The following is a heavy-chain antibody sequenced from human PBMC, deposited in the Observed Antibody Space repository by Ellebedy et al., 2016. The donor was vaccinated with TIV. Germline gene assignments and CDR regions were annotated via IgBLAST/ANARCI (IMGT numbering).Heavy chain of an antibody. V-gene: IGHV1-18*04. CDR1: GYTFTFYG. CDR3: ARYRLGQGLAYQFLDY. J-gene: IGHJ4*02. D-gene: IGHD2-2*01. CDR2: ITAYKGNR. Sequence: AASVKVSCKASGYTFTFYGITWVRQAPGQGLEWMGWITAYKGNRNYAQKIQDRVTMTTDTSTSTAYMELSSLRSDDTAVYYCARYRLGQGLAYQFLDYWGQGTLVTVSS.